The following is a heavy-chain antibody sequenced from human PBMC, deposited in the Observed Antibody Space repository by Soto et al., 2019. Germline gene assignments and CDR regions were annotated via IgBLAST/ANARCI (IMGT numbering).Heavy chain of an antibody. Sequence: SVKVSCKASGGTFSSYTISWVRQAPGQGLEWMGRIIPILGIANYAQKFQGRVTITADKSTSTAYMELSSLRSEDTAVYYCARAGGTDIVVVPAADNWLDPWGQGTLVTVSS. J-gene: IGHJ5*02. CDR2: IIPILGIA. D-gene: IGHD2-2*01. V-gene: IGHV1-69*02. CDR3: ARAGGTDIVVVPAADNWLDP. CDR1: GGTFSSYT.